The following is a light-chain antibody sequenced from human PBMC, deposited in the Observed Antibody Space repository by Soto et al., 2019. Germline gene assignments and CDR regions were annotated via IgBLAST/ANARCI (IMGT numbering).Light chain of an antibody. Sequence: QSALSQPASVSGSPGQSITLSCTGTSSDVGSYNYVSWYQQHPGKAPKLMIYDVSNRPLGISNRFSGSKSGNTASLTISGLQAEDEADYYCSSYTRSSTLVFGGGTKLTVL. J-gene: IGLJ2*01. CDR3: SSYTRSSTLV. V-gene: IGLV2-14*03. CDR2: DVS. CDR1: SSDVGSYNY.